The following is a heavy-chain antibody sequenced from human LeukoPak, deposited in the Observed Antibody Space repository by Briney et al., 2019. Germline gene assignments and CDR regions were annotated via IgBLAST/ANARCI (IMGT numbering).Heavy chain of an antibody. J-gene: IGHJ4*02. CDR1: GYTFTRYA. CDR2: IIPIFGTT. CDR3: ARDPY. V-gene: IGHV1-69*13. Sequence: SVKISCKASGYTFTRYAMHWVRQAPGQRLEWMGGIIPIFGTTKYAQKFQGRVTITAEESKSTAYMELSSLRSEDTAVYYCARDPYWGQGTLVTVSS.